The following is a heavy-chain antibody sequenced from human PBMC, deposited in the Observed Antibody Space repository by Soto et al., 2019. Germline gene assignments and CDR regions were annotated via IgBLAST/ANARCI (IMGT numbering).Heavy chain of an antibody. V-gene: IGHV1-2*04. CDR3: ARDGYCSSTSCYRVGYNWFDP. CDR1: GYTFTGYY. Sequence: SVKVSCKASGYTFTGYYMHWVRQAPGQGLEWMGWINPNSGGTNYAQKFQGWVTMTRDTSISTAYMELSRLRSDDTAVYYCARDGYCSSTSCYRVGYNWFDPWGQGTLVTVSS. D-gene: IGHD2-2*02. J-gene: IGHJ5*02. CDR2: INPNSGGT.